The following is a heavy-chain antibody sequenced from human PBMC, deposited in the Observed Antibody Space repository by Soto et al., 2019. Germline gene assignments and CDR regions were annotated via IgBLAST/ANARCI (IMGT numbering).Heavy chain of an antibody. CDR1: GFTFSNYG. J-gene: IGHJ6*02. D-gene: IGHD5-12*01. V-gene: IGHV3-33*01. Sequence: GGSLRLSCAASGFTFSNYGMHWVRQAPGKGLEWVAVIWYDGSNKYYADSVKGRFTISRDNSKNTMDLQMNSLRAEDTAVYYCARAPVDIVATIGTSSYNWYHYGTDVWGQGTAVTVSS. CDR2: IWYDGSNK. CDR3: ARAPVDIVATIGTSSYNWYHYGTDV.